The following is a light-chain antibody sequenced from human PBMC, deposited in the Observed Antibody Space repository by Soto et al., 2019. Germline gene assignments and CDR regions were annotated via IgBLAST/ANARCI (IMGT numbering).Light chain of an antibody. Sequence: EIVMKKSPATLSVSTGERVNPSCRASQSAISNLAWYQQKPGQTPRLLIYAASTRAAAVPDRFTGSGSGTDFALTISRLEPEDFVVYYCQQRSNWPLTFGGGTKVDIK. CDR3: QQRSNWPLT. V-gene: IGKV3D-20*02. CDR2: AAS. J-gene: IGKJ4*01. CDR1: QSAISN.